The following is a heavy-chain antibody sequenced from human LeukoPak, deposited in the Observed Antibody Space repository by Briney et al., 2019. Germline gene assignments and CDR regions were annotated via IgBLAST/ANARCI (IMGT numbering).Heavy chain of an antibody. Sequence: GGSLRLSCAASGYSFSSYAMCCVCQAPGKGGGCGSAISVSGGSTYYADSVRGRFTISRDNSNNKLYLQMNSLRAEDTAVYYCAKDMIVVVLHGYFDYWGQGTLVTVSS. CDR3: AKDMIVVVLHGYFDY. J-gene: IGHJ4*02. CDR1: GYSFSSYA. V-gene: IGHV3-23*01. D-gene: IGHD3-22*01. CDR2: ISVSGGST.